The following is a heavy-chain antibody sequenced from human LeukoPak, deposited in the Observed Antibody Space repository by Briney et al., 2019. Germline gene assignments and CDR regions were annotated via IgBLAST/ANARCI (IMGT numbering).Heavy chain of an antibody. J-gene: IGHJ3*02. Sequence: GGSLRLSCVGSKFTFSSSWMTWVRQAPGKGLEWVGNIKQDGNEIQYVDSVKGRFTISRDNAKNSLYLQMNSLRAEDTAVYYCARDPYSSFFGAFDIWGQGAMVTVSS. D-gene: IGHD3-22*01. CDR1: KFTFSSSW. CDR2: IKQDGNEI. CDR3: ARDPYSSFFGAFDI. V-gene: IGHV3-7*04.